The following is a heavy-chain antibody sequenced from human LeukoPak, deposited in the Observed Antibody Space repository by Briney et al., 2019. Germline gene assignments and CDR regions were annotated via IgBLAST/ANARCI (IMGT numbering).Heavy chain of an antibody. CDR1: GFTFSSYA. CDR3: AKDPLVAAAGRYWFDP. Sequence: GGSLRLSCAASGFTFSSYAMSWARQAPGKGLEWVSAISGSGGSTYYADSVKGRFTISRDNSKNTLYLQMNSLRAEDTAVHYCAKDPLVAAAGRYWFDPWGQGTLVTVSS. J-gene: IGHJ5*02. CDR2: ISGSGGST. V-gene: IGHV3-23*01. D-gene: IGHD6-13*01.